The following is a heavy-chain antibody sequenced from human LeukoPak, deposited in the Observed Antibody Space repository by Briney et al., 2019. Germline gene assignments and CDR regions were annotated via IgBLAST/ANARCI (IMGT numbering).Heavy chain of an antibody. CDR1: GGSISSYY. D-gene: IGHD2-21*02. CDR2: IYYSGST. V-gene: IGHV4-59*01. CDR3: ARGFGDCGGDCYSFPDY. J-gene: IGHJ4*02. Sequence: SETLSLTCTVSGGSISSYYWSWIRQPPGKGLECIGYIYYSGSTNYNPSLKSRVTISVDTSKNQFSLKLSSVTAADTAVYYCARGFGDCGGDCYSFPDYWGQGTLVTVSS.